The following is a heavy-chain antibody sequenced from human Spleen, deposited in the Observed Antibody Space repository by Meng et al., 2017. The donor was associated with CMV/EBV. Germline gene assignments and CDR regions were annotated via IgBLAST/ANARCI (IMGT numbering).Heavy chain of an antibody. CDR2: ISPSGNT. Sequence: SETLSLTCTVSGYSISSAYYWGWVRQTPGKGLEWIGSISPSGNTYYNPSFKSRVTISVDTSKNRFSLKLASVTAADTAVYYCARGTVYSSGCPDYWGKGTLVTVSS. CDR3: ARGTVYSSGCPDY. J-gene: IGHJ4*02. V-gene: IGHV4-38-2*02. D-gene: IGHD6-19*01. CDR1: GYSISSAYY.